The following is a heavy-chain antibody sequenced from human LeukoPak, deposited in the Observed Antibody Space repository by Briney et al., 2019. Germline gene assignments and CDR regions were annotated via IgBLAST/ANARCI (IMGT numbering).Heavy chain of an antibody. CDR2: ISYDGSNK. J-gene: IGHJ4*02. Sequence: GGSLRLSCAASGSTFSSYAMHWVRQAPGKGLEWVAVISYDGSNKYYADSVKGRFTISRDNSKNTLYLQMNSLRAEDTAVYYCARDRQWLAQFDYWGQGTLVTVSS. D-gene: IGHD6-19*01. V-gene: IGHV3-30-3*01. CDR3: ARDRQWLAQFDY. CDR1: GSTFSSYA.